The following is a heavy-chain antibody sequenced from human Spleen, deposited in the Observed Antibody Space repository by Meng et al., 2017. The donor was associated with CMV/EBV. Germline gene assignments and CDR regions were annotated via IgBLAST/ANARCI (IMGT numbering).Heavy chain of an antibody. D-gene: IGHD2-15*01. J-gene: IGHJ4*02. CDR1: GGIFNSHA. Sequence: QGQRIQSGADVKKPGSSVKVSCKASGGIFNSHAISWVRQAPGQGLEWIGGIIPVFGRTNYAQKFQGRVTINADESTSTAYMQLSSLTSEDTAIYYCTRMYCWGGRCWYYLDYWGQGTLVTVSS. V-gene: IGHV1-69*12. CDR3: TRMYCWGGRCWYYLDY. CDR2: IIPVFGRT.